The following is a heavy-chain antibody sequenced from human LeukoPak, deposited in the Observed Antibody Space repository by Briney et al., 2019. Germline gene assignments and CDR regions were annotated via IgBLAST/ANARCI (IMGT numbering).Heavy chain of an antibody. J-gene: IGHJ4*02. CDR1: GFTFSNFW. CDR3: ARDRQIAY. Sequence: PGGSLRLSCAASGFTFSNFWLTWGRPAPGQGLEWVANIKQDGSEKHYVDSVKGRFTISRDNAKNSLYLQMNSLRAEDTAVYYCARDRQIAYWGQGTLVTVSS. CDR2: IKQDGSEK. V-gene: IGHV3-7*01.